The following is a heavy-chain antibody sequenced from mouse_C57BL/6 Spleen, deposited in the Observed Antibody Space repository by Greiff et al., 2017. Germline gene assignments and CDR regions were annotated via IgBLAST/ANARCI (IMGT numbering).Heavy chain of an antibody. Sequence: VQLQQSGAELVRPGASVKLSCTASGFNIKDYYMHWVKQRPEQGLEWIGRIDPEDGDTEYAPKFQGKATMTADTSSNTAYLQLSSLTSEDTAVYYCTTVYYGSSNYAMDYWGQGTSVTVSS. CDR3: TTVYYGSSNYAMDY. J-gene: IGHJ4*01. CDR1: GFNIKDYY. V-gene: IGHV14-1*01. CDR2: IDPEDGDT. D-gene: IGHD1-1*01.